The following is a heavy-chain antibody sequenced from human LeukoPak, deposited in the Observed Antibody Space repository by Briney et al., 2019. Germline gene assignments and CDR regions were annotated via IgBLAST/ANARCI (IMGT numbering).Heavy chain of an antibody. CDR2: ISSSGSTI. D-gene: IGHD6-13*01. CDR1: GFTFSDYY. J-gene: IGHJ4*02. CDR3: AKDDSYSSSWYGLFDY. V-gene: IGHV3-11*01. Sequence: GGSLRLSCAASGFTFSDYYMSWIRQAPGKGLEWVSYISSSGSTIYYADSVKGRFTISRDNAKNSLYLQMNSLRAEDTALYYCAKDDSYSSSWYGLFDYWGQGTLVTVSS.